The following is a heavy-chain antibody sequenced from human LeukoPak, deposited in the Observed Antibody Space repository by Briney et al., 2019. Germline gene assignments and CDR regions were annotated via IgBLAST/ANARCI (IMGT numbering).Heavy chain of an antibody. CDR1: GFTFSDYY. Sequence: GGSLRLSCAASGFTFSDYYMSWIRQAPGKGLEWISYISSSGNTIYYADSVRGRFTISRDNDKNSLYLQMNSLRAEDTAVYYCAREGSGSYVFDYWGQGTLVTVSS. CDR2: ISSSGNTI. J-gene: IGHJ4*02. V-gene: IGHV3-11*04. CDR3: AREGSGSYVFDY. D-gene: IGHD1-26*01.